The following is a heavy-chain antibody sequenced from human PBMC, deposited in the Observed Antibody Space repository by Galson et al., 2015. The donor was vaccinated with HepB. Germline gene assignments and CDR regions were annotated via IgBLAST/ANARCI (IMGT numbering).Heavy chain of an antibody. CDR2: IIPIFGTA. V-gene: IGHV1-69*13. CDR3: AVRPGVERRFPQDAFDI. Sequence: SVKVSCKASGGTFSSYAISWVRQAPGQGLEWMGGIIPIFGTANYAQKFQGRVTITADESTSTAYMELSSLRSEDTAVYYCAVRPGVERRFPQDAFDIWGQGTMVTVSS. J-gene: IGHJ3*02. CDR1: GGTFSSYA. D-gene: IGHD1-1*01.